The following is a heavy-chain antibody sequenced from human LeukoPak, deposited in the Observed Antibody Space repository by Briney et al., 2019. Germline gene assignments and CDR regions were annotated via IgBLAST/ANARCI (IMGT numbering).Heavy chain of an antibody. CDR2: LSGSGGHI. D-gene: IGHD2-21*01. CDR1: GFTFSSYW. V-gene: IGHV3-23*01. CDR3: AKDLGVFQFDY. J-gene: IGHJ4*02. Sequence: GGSLRLSCAASGFTFSSYWMHWVRQAPGKGLEWVSGLSGSGGHIYYADSVKGRFTISRDNSKNTLYLQMNSLRAEDTAVYYCAKDLGVFQFDYWGQGTLVTVSS.